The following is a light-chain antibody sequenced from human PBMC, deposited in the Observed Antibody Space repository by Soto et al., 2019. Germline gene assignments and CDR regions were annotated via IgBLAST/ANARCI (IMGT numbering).Light chain of an antibody. J-gene: IGKJ5*01. CDR2: GAS. V-gene: IGKV3-15*01. CDR1: VSISTY. CDR3: QQYDKWPPVT. Sequence: EIVMTQSPATPSVSPGGSGTLSCRAIVSISTYLAWYQRKPGQTPRLLIYGASTRATGIPARLSGSGSGTEFTLTIRSLQSDDAAVYYCQQYDKWPPVTFGQGTRLEIK.